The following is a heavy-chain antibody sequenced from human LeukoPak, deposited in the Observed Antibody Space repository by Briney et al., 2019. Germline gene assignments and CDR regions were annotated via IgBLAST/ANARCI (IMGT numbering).Heavy chain of an antibody. V-gene: IGHV4-34*01. D-gene: IGHD3-22*01. CDR1: GGSFSGYY. J-gene: IGHJ4*02. CDR2: INHSGST. CDR3: ARVPLYYDSSALDY. Sequence: SETPSLTCAVYGGSFSGYYWNWIRQPPGKGLEWIGEINHSGSTNYNPSLKSRVTISVDTSKNQFSLKLSSVTAADTAVYYCARVPLYYDSSALDYWGQGTLVTVSS.